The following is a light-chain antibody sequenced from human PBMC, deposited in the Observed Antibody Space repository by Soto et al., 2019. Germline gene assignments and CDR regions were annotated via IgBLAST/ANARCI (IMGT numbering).Light chain of an antibody. CDR2: DAS. CDR3: QQLKSYPFT. Sequence: AIQVTQSPSSLSASVGDRVSITCRASQGISSALAWYQHKPGKPPKILIYDASSLQSGVPSRFSGSESGTECTLTISSLQPEDFATYYCQQLKSYPFTFGQGTRLEIK. J-gene: IGKJ5*01. V-gene: IGKV1-13*02. CDR1: QGISSA.